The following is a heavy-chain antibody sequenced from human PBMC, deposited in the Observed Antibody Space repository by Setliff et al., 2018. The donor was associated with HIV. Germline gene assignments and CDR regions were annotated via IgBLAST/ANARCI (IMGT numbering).Heavy chain of an antibody. CDR3: ASTYCGGDCYSRYFQH. J-gene: IGHJ1*01. CDR2: IYHTGST. V-gene: IGHV4-4*02. CDR1: GGSISSTNW. D-gene: IGHD2-21*02. Sequence: SETLSLTCAVSGGSISSTNWWSWVRQPPGKGLEWIGEIYHTGSTNYNPSLKSRVTISVDTSKNQFSLKLSSVTAADTAVYYCASTYCGGDCYSRYFQHWGQGTLVTVSS.